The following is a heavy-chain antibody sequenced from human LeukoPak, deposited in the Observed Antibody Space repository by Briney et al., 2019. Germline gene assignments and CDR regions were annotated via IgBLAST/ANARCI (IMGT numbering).Heavy chain of an antibody. V-gene: IGHV3-33*01. CDR1: GFTFSSYG. CDR3: ARDSITGKHDSDY. Sequence: GGSLRLSCAASGFTFSSYGMHWVRQAPGKGLEWVAVIWYDGSSKYYADSVKGRFTISRDNSKNTLYLQMNSLRAEDTAVYYCARDSITGKHDSDYWGQGTLVTVSS. CDR2: IWYDGSSK. J-gene: IGHJ4*02. D-gene: IGHD1-20*01.